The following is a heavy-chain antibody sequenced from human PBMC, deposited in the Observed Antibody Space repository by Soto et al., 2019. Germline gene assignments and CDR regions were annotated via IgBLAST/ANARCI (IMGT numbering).Heavy chain of an antibody. J-gene: IGHJ4*02. CDR2: IRSSSSYI. D-gene: IGHD3-10*01. Sequence: GGSLRLSCAASGFTFSSYSMNWVRPAPGKGLEWVSSIRSSSSYIYYADSVKGRFTISRDNAKNSLDLQRNSLRAEDTAVYYCAREVRRGDSGFDYWGQGTLVTVSS. CDR1: GFTFSSYS. V-gene: IGHV3-21*01. CDR3: AREVRRGDSGFDY.